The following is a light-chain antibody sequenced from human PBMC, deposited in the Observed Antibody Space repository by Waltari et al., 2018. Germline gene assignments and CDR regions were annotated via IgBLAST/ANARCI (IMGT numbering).Light chain of an antibody. J-gene: IGKJ1*01. Sequence: DIVMTQSPDSLAVSLGERATINCKSSQSVLYSSNNKNYLAWYQQKPGQPLKLLIYWASIRESGVPDLFSGSGSETDFTLTISSLQAEDVAVYYCQQSYSPHRTFGQGTRVEIK. CDR3: QQSYSPHRT. CDR2: WAS. CDR1: QSVLYSSNNKNY. V-gene: IGKV4-1*01.